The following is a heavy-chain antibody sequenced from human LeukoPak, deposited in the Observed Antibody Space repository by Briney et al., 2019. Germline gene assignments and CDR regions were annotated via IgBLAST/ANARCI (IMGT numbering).Heavy chain of an antibody. J-gene: IGHJ4*02. CDR2: ISYDGSNK. CDR3: ARGRGYYDSSGYFGDS. Sequence: GGSLRLSCAASGFTFSNYGIHWVRQAPGKGLEWVAVISYDGSNKYYADSVKGRCTISRDKSKNTVYLQMNSLRAEDTAVYYCARGRGYYDSSGYFGDSWGQGTLVTVSS. D-gene: IGHD3-22*01. CDR1: GFTFSNYG. V-gene: IGHV3-30*03.